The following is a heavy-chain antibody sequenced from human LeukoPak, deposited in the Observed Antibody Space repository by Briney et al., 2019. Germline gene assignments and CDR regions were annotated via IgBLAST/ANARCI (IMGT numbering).Heavy chain of an antibody. CDR3: ARHSLAYYDSSGPLDY. CDR2: IYSGGST. V-gene: IGHV4-39*01. Sequence: SETLSLTCTVSGGSISSSGFYWGWIRQPPGKGLEWMGSIYSGGSTHYIPSLKSRLTISVDTSKNQFSLKLSSVTAADTAVYYCARHSLAYYDSSGPLDYWGQGTLVTVSS. J-gene: IGHJ4*02. D-gene: IGHD3-22*01. CDR1: GGSISSSGFY.